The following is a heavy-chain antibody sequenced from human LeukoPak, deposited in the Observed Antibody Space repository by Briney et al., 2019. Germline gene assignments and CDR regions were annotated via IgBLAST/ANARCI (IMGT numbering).Heavy chain of an antibody. CDR1: GGSFSGYY. V-gene: IGHV4-34*01. Sequence: SETLSLTCAVYGGSFSGYYWSWIRQPPGKGLEWIGEINHSGSTNYNPSLKSRVTISVDTSKNQFPLKLSSVTAADTAVYYCARGPVYYYGSGSWFDPWGQGTLVTVSS. CDR3: ARGPVYYYGSGSWFDP. D-gene: IGHD3-10*01. CDR2: INHSGST. J-gene: IGHJ5*02.